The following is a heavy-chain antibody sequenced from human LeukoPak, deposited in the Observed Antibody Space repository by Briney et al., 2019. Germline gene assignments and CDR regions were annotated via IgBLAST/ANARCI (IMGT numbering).Heavy chain of an antibody. V-gene: IGHV3-48*01. J-gene: IGHJ4*02. Sequence: GGSLRLPCAASGFTFSSYSMNWVRQAPGKGLEWVSYISSSSSTIYYADSVKGRFTISRDNAKNSLYLQMNSLRAEDTAVYYCARERSYYLRYWGQGTLVTVSS. CDR1: GFTFSSYS. D-gene: IGHD1-26*01. CDR2: ISSSSSTI. CDR3: ARERSYYLRY.